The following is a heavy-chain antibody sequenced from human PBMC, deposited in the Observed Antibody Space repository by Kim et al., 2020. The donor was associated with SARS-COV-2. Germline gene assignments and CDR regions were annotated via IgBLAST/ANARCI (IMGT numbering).Heavy chain of an antibody. V-gene: IGHV3-74*01. CDR3: ARGETTHSSFDY. D-gene: IGHD4-17*01. Sequence: SNADSVKVRIPISRAHAKTTLYLQMNSSRAEDTAVYYCARGETTHSSFDYWGQGTLVTVSS. J-gene: IGHJ4*02.